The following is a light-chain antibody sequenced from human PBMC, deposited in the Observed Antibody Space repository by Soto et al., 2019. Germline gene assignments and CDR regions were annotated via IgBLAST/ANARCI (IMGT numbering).Light chain of an antibody. J-gene: IGKJ1*01. CDR1: QSVGNNF. V-gene: IGKV3-20*01. Sequence: NEFTQSPGTPSLSPGEKDTNSCWAIQSVGNNFLAWYQHKPGQAPRRLVYGASNRATGIPDRFSGSGSGTDFTLTISRLEPEDFAVYYCHQYAASPRTFGQGTKVDIK. CDR2: GAS. CDR3: HQYAASPRT.